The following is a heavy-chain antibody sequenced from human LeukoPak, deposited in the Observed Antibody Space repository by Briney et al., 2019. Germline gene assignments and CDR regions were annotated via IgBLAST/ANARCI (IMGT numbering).Heavy chain of an antibody. CDR3: ARRYYYGSGVQYYFDY. CDR2: ISPGDSDT. CDR1: GYSFTSYW. Sequence: GESLKISCKGSGYSFTSYWIGWVRQMPGKGLEWMGIISPGDSDTRYSPSFQGQVTISADKSISTAYLQWSSLKASDTAMYYCARRYYYGSGVQYYFDYWGQGTLVTVSS. D-gene: IGHD3-10*01. J-gene: IGHJ4*02. V-gene: IGHV5-51*01.